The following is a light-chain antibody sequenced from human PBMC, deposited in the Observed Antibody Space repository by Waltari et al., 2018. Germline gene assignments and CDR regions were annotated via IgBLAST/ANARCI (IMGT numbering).Light chain of an antibody. CDR1: QRIDNY. J-gene: IGKJ1*01. V-gene: IGKV1-39*01. Sequence: DIQMTQSPSSLSASVGDRLTITCRASQRIDNYVNWYHQRPGKAPKLLIFAASRLQSGVPARFSGSGSGTEFTLSISTLQPEDFATYFCQQSDSVPRTFGQGTRVEI. CDR2: AAS. CDR3: QQSDSVPRT.